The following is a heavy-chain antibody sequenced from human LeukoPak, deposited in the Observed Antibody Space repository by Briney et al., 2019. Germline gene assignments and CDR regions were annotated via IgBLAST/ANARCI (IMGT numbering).Heavy chain of an antibody. CDR3: AKDRSVGATFGGYPNPLNWFAP. V-gene: IGHV3-30*04. J-gene: IGHJ5*02. CDR1: GFTLSSYA. CDR2: ISYDGSNK. D-gene: IGHD1-26*01. Sequence: GGSLRLSCAASGFTLSSYAIHWVRQAPAKGLEWVAVISYDGSNKYYADSGKGRFTISRDNSKNTLYLQMNSLRAEDTAVYYCAKDRSVGATFGGYPNPLNWFAPWGQGTLATAPS.